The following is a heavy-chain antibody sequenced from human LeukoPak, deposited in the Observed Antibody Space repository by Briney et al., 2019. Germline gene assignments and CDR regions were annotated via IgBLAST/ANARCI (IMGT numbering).Heavy chain of an antibody. D-gene: IGHD6-19*01. CDR3: AGSGWYGRDYFDY. CDR1: GFTFSSYA. Sequence: GGSLRLSCAASGFTFSSYAMHWVRQAPGKGLEWVAVISYDGSNKYYADSVKGRFIISRDNSKNTLYLQMNSLRAEDTAVYYCAGSGWYGRDYFDYWGQGTLVTVSS. V-gene: IGHV3-30-3*01. CDR2: ISYDGSNK. J-gene: IGHJ4*02.